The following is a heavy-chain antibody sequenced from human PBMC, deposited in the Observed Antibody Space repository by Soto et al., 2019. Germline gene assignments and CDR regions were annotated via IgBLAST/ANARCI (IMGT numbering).Heavy chain of an antibody. J-gene: IGHJ6*02. CDR3: ARRPEDYYYGMDV. CDR2: ITSSGSII. Sequence: EVHLVQSGGGLVQPGGSLRLSCAASGFTFSSYEMHWVRQAPGKGLEWLSYITSSGSIIYYAGSVKGRFTIYRDSANNSLYLQMNSLRAEDTAVYYCARRPEDYYYGMDVWGQGTTVTVSS. CDR1: GFTFSSYE. V-gene: IGHV3-48*03.